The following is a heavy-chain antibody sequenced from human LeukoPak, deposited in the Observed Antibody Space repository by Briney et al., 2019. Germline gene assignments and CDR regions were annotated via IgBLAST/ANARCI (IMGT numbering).Heavy chain of an antibody. Sequence: SVTVSCKASGYTFTSYGISWVRQAPGQGLEWMGGIIPIFGTANYAQKFLGRVTITADESTSTAYMELSSLRSEDTAVYYCARVQRELRHGWFDPWGQGTLVTVSS. CDR1: GYTFTSYG. J-gene: IGHJ5*02. CDR2: IIPIFGTA. V-gene: IGHV1-69*13. D-gene: IGHD1-26*01. CDR3: ARVQRELRHGWFDP.